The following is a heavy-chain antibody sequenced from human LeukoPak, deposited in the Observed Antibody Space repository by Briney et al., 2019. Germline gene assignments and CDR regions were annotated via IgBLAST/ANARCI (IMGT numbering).Heavy chain of an antibody. Sequence: GRSLRLSCTTSGFTFGDHGVSWFRQAPGKGPEWISFIKTKTFGGTTEYAASVKGRFTISRDDSTGIAYLQMDSLRPDDTAVYYCSRGVIVGAAYFDYWGQGTLVTVSS. CDR3: SRGVIVGAAYFDY. CDR1: GFTFGDHG. J-gene: IGHJ4*02. D-gene: IGHD1-26*01. CDR2: IKTKTFGGTT. V-gene: IGHV3-49*03.